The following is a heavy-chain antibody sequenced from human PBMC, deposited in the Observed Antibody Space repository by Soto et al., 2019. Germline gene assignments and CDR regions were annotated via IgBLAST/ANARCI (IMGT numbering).Heavy chain of an antibody. Sequence: PGGSLRLSCAASGFTFSSYEINWVRQAPGKGLEWLSYISSGGSTVYFADSVKGRFTISRDNAKNSLYLQMSSLRAEDTAVYYCVRALHSSGYPFDSWGQGTLVTVSS. CDR1: GFTFSSYE. J-gene: IGHJ4*02. D-gene: IGHD3-22*01. CDR3: VRALHSSGYPFDS. CDR2: ISSGGSTV. V-gene: IGHV3-48*03.